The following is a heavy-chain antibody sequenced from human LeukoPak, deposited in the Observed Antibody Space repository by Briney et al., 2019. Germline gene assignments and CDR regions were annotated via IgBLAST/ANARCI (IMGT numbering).Heavy chain of an antibody. J-gene: IGHJ4*02. CDR3: ARGPRAGMITFGGVIAYFDY. CDR1: GYTFTGYY. Sequence: GASVKVSCKASGYTFTGYYMHWVRQAPGQGLEWMGWINPSSGGTNYAQKFQGRVTMTRDTSISTAYMELSRLRSDDTAVYHCARGPRAGMITFGGVIAYFDYWGQGTLVTVSS. V-gene: IGHV1-2*02. CDR2: INPSSGGT. D-gene: IGHD3-16*02.